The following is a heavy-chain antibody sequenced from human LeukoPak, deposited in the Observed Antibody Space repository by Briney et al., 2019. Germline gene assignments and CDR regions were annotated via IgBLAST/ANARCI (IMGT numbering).Heavy chain of an antibody. CDR2: ISAYNGNT. V-gene: IGHV1-18*01. CDR1: GYTFTSYG. Sequence: AASVKVSCKASGYTFTSYGISWVRQAPGQGLEWMGWISAYNGNTNYAQKFQGRVTMTRDTSISTAYMELSRLRSDDTAVYYCAIAGLYYDFWSGYHFFDPWGQGTLVTVSS. J-gene: IGHJ5*02. D-gene: IGHD3-3*01. CDR3: AIAGLYYDFWSGYHFFDP.